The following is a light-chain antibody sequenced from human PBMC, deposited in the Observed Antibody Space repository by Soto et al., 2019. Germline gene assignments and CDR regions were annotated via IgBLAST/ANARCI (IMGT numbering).Light chain of an antibody. J-gene: IGLJ3*02. V-gene: IGLV2-23*02. CDR1: SSDVGSYNL. CDR3: CSYASSSTWV. Sequence: QSVLTQPASVSGSPGQSITISCTGTSSDVGSYNLVSWYQQHPGKAPKLMIYEVNKRPSGVSNRFSGSKSGNTASLTISGLQAEDEADYYCCSYASSSTWVFGGGTQLTVL. CDR2: EVN.